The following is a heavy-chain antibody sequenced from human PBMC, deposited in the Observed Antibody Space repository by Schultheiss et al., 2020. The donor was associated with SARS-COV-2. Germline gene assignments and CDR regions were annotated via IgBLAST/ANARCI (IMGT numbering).Heavy chain of an antibody. CDR1: GSSISSYY. D-gene: IGHD3-10*01. J-gene: IGHJ4*02. V-gene: IGHV4-59*01. CDR3: ASVSLHRALDY. CDR2: IYYSGST. Sequence: SQTLSLTCTVSGSSISSYYWSWIRQPPGKGLEWIGYIYYSGSTNYNPSLKSRVTISVDTSKNQFSLKLSSVTAADTAVYYCASVSLHRALDYWGQGTLVTVSS.